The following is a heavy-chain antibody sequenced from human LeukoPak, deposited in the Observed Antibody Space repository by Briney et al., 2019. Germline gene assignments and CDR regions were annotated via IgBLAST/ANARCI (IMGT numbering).Heavy chain of an antibody. D-gene: IGHD4-17*01. CDR2: ISAYNGNT. CDR3: ARDLRDEDYGDFDWFDP. V-gene: IGHV1-18*01. CDR1: GGTFSSYA. Sequence: ASVTVSCTASGGTFSSYAISWVRQAPGQGLEWMGWISAYNGNTNYAQKLQGRVTMTTDTSTSTAYMELRSLRSDDTAVYYCARDLRDEDYGDFDWFDPWGQGTLVTVSS. J-gene: IGHJ5*02.